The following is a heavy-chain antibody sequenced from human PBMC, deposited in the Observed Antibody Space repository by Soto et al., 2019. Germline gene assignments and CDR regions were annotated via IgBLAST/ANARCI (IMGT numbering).Heavy chain of an antibody. Sequence: SVKVSCKASGGTFSSYAISWVRQAPGQGLEWMGGIIPIFGTANYAQKLQGRVTMTTDTSTSTAYMELRSLRSDDTAVYYCARDASVGLNDYWGQGTLVTVSS. J-gene: IGHJ4*02. D-gene: IGHD1-26*01. CDR1: GGTFSSYA. CDR3: ARDASVGLNDY. V-gene: IGHV1-69*05. CDR2: IIPIFGTA.